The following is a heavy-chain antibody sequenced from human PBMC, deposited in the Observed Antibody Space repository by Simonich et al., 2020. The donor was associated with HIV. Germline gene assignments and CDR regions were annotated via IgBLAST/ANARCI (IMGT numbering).Heavy chain of an antibody. Sequence: QVQLVQSGAEVKKPGSSVKVSCKASGGTFSSFAISGVRQAPGLGLEWVGGITPIFGTANYARMFQGRVTITADESTSTAYMELSSLRSEDTGIYYCARKGGGRGVYYFDYWGQGTLVTVSS. CDR3: ARKGGGRGVYYFDY. J-gene: IGHJ4*02. CDR1: GGTFSSFA. V-gene: IGHV1-69*13. CDR2: ITPIFGTA. D-gene: IGHD3-10*01.